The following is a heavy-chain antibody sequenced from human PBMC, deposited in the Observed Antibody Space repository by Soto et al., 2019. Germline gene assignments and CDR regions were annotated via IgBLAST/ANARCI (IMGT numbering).Heavy chain of an antibody. Sequence: GGSLSLSCAASGFTFSNFAMSWVRQAPGKGLEWVSLISDSGGRTFYADSVKGRFAISRNNSKDTLHLQMNSLRAEDTAIYYCAKAKWADASAASGLVDHWGQGALVTVSS. V-gene: IGHV3-23*01. D-gene: IGHD6-25*01. J-gene: IGHJ4*02. CDR1: GFTFSNFA. CDR3: AKAKWADASAASGLVDH. CDR2: ISDSGGRT.